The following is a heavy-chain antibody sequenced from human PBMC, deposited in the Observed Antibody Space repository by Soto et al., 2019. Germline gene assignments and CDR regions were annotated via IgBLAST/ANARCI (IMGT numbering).Heavy chain of an antibody. J-gene: IGHJ4*02. Sequence: SETLSLTCSVSGDSLSIYFRSWIRQPPGKGLEWIGYISYIATPNYNPALKSRVIISIDTSKNQFSLKVNSVTAADTALYYCARAGVESRWKFDFWGQGILVTVSS. CDR3: ARAGVESRWKFDF. V-gene: IGHV4-59*01. D-gene: IGHD1-1*01. CDR2: ISYIATP. CDR1: GDSLSIYF.